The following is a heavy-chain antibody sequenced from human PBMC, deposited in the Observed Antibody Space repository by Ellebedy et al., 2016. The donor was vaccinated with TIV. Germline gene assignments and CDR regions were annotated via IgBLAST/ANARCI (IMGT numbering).Heavy chain of an antibody. D-gene: IGHD3-10*01. CDR1: GFTFRSYA. CDR2: TSDSGGPT. J-gene: IGHJ6*02. CDR3: ARLLGEMGSYYGMDV. Sequence: PGGSLRPSCAASGFTFRSYAMTCVRPAPWTVLECVSATSDSGGPTYYADAVKGRFTISRDNSKNTLDLQMSSLRAEDTAVYYCARLLGEMGSYYGMDVWGQGTTVTVAS. V-gene: IGHV3-23*01.